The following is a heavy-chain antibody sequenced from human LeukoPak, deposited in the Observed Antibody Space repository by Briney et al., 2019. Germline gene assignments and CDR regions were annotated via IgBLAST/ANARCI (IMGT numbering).Heavy chain of an antibody. Sequence: ASVKVSCKASGYTFTAYYMHWVRQAPGQGLEWMGWINPNTGDTNSAERFQGRVTTTRDSSISTVYLELTRLTSDDTAVYYCARDMWQQFDWFDPWGQGTLVTVSS. D-gene: IGHD6-13*01. CDR3: ARDMWQQFDWFDP. V-gene: IGHV1-2*02. CDR2: INPNTGDT. CDR1: GYTFTAYY. J-gene: IGHJ5*02.